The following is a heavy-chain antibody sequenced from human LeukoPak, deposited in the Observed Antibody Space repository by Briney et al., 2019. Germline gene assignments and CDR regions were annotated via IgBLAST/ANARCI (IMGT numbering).Heavy chain of an antibody. Sequence: GGSLRLSCAASGFTFNNYHMNWVRQAPGKGLEWVSSISTGSEFIYYADSVRGRFTISRDNAKNSLYLQMNSLRAEDTAVYYCAREPEAYPYYYDSSGYADYWGQGTLVTVSS. CDR3: AREPEAYPYYYDSSGYADY. D-gene: IGHD3-22*01. J-gene: IGHJ4*02. CDR1: GFTFNNYH. V-gene: IGHV3-21*01. CDR2: ISTGSEFI.